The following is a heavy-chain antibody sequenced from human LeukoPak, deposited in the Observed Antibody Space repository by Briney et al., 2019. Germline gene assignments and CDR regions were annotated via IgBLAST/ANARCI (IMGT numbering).Heavy chain of an antibody. Sequence: PGGSLRLSCAASGFTFSSYAMHWVRQAPGKGLEWVAVISYGGSNKYYADSVKGRFTISRDNSKNTLYLQMNSLRSEDTAVYYCARGPTLIPRKIVVVPAAHRRDFQHWGQGTLVTVSS. D-gene: IGHD2-2*01. J-gene: IGHJ1*01. V-gene: IGHV3-30*04. CDR1: GFTFSSYA. CDR3: ARGPTLIPRKIVVVPAAHRRDFQH. CDR2: ISYGGSNK.